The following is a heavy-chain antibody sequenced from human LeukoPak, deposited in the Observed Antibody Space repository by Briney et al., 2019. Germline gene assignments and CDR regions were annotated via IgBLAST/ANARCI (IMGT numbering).Heavy chain of an antibody. D-gene: IGHD1-26*01. CDR2: ISSSSSYI. V-gene: IGHV3-21*01. CDR3: ARGVRYSGSSEFDY. CDR1: GFTFSSYS. J-gene: IGHJ4*02. Sequence: GGSLRLSCAASGFTFSSYSMNWVRQAPGKGLEWVSSISSSSSYIYYANSVKGRFTISRDNAKNSLYLQMNSLRAEDTAVYYCARGVRYSGSSEFDYWGQGTLVTVSS.